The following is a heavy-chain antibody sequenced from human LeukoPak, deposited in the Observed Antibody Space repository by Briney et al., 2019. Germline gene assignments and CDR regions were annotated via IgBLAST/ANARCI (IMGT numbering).Heavy chain of an antibody. Sequence: PSETLSLTCTVSGGSISSYYWSWLRQPPGKGLVWIGYIYYSGSTNYNPSLKSRVTISVDTSKNQFSLKLSSVTAADTAVYYCARDTVGAILMDVWGKGTTVTVSS. J-gene: IGHJ6*03. CDR1: GGSISSYY. CDR3: ARDTVGAILMDV. D-gene: IGHD1-26*01. V-gene: IGHV4-59*01. CDR2: IYYSGST.